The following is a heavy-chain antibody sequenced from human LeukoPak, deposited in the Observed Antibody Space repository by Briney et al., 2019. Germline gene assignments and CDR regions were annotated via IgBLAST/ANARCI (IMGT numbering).Heavy chain of an antibody. Sequence: SETLSLTCTVSGGSISSYYWSWIRQPAGKGLEWIGYIYYSGSTNYNPSLKSRVTISVDTSKNQFSLKLSSVTAADTAVYYCARDVRGTYYDYVWGSYRYSYFDYWGQGTLVTVSS. CDR3: ARDVRGTYYDYVWGSYRYSYFDY. V-gene: IGHV4-59*01. CDR1: GGSISSYY. D-gene: IGHD3-16*02. CDR2: IYYSGST. J-gene: IGHJ4*02.